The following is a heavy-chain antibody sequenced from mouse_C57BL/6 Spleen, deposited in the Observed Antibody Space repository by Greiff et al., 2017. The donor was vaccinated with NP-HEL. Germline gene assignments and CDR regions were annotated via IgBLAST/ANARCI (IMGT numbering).Heavy chain of an antibody. CDR1: GYTFTSYW. J-gene: IGHJ4*01. CDR3: ARSSNYYGSSSGAMDY. V-gene: IGHV1-59*01. Sequence: QVQLQQPGAELVRPGTSVKLSCKASGYTFTSYWMHWVKQRPGQGLEWIGVIDPSDSYTNYNQKFKGKATLTVDTSSSTAYMQLSSLTSEDSAVYYCARSSNYYGSSSGAMDYWGQGTSVTVSS. CDR2: IDPSDSYT. D-gene: IGHD1-1*01.